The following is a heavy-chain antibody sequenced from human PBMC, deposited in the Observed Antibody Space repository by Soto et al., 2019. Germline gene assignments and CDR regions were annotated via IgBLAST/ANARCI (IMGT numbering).Heavy chain of an antibody. D-gene: IGHD2-15*01. Sequence: QVQLVQSGAEVKKPGSSVKVSCKAYGGTFSSYTISWVRQAPGQGLEWMGRIFPILGIANDAQKFQGRVTITADKSTSTAYMELSRLRSEDTAVYYCARVRDCSGGSCYLFDYRGQGTLVTVSS. CDR3: ARVRDCSGGSCYLFDY. J-gene: IGHJ4*02. CDR1: GGTFSSYT. V-gene: IGHV1-69*02. CDR2: IFPILGIA.